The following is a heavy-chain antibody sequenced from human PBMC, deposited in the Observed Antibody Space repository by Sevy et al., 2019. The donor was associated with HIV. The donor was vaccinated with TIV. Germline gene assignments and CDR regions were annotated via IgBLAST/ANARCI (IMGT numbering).Heavy chain of an antibody. Sequence: GGSLRLSCAASGFTFSSYTMHWVRQAPGKGLEWVAFISYDGSRKYYADSVKGRFTISRDNSKNTLYIQMNNLRAEDTAVFYCARDLALSGSYSWLAYWGQGTLVTVSS. CDR2: ISYDGSRK. J-gene: IGHJ4*02. D-gene: IGHD1-26*01. CDR3: ARDLALSGSYSWLAY. CDR1: GFTFSSYT. V-gene: IGHV3-30*14.